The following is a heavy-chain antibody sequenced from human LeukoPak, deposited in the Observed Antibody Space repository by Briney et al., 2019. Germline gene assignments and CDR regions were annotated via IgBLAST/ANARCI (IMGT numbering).Heavy chain of an antibody. D-gene: IGHD5-18*01. CDR2: IIPIFGTA. CDR3: ARDRDTAMVTSDWYFDL. V-gene: IGHV1-69*01. CDR1: GGTFSSYA. Sequence: SVKVSCKASGGTFSSYAISWVRQAPGQGLEWMGGIIPIFGTANYAQKFQGRVTITADESTSTAYMELSSLRSEDTAVYYCARDRDTAMVTSDWYFDLWGRGTLVTVSS. J-gene: IGHJ2*01.